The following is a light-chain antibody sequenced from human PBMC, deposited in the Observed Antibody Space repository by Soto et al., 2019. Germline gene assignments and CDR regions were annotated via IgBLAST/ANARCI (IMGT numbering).Light chain of an antibody. V-gene: IGLV2-14*01. CDR3: NAYSSTNFYV. Sequence: LAQPASVSGSPGQSITISCTGSFSDIAVFNYVSWYQQYPGRAPKLLIYQVTSRASGVSHRFSGSKSGNTASLTISGLQPEDEAEYYCNAYSSTNFYVFGNGKKVNV. CDR2: QVT. CDR1: FSDIAVFNY. J-gene: IGLJ1*01.